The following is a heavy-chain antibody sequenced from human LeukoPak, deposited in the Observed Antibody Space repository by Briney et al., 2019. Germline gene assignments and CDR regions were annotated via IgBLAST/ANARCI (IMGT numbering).Heavy chain of an antibody. J-gene: IGHJ4*02. V-gene: IGHV3-23*01. Sequence: GGSLRLSCAASGFTFSSYGMSWVRQAPGKGLEWVSAISGSGGSTYYADSVKGRFTISRDNSKSTLYLQMNSLRAEDTAVYYCASPDYYDSSGYHSTPYYFDYWGQGTLVTVSS. CDR3: ASPDYYDSSGYHSTPYYFDY. D-gene: IGHD3-22*01. CDR2: ISGSGGST. CDR1: GFTFSSYG.